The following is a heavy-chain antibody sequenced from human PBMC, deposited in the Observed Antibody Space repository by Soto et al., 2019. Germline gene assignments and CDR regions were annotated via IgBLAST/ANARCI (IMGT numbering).Heavy chain of an antibody. CDR3: AGGIQLWIRRINNGYSG. D-gene: IGHD5-18*01. CDR1: GGTFSTYA. Sequence: QVQLVQSGAEVKKPESSVKVSCKAPGGTFSTYAISWVRQAPGQGLEWMGGIIPMFGTANYAQRFQDRVTITADESTNTVYMELSSLRSEDTAGYFCAGGIQLWIRRINNGYSGWGQGTLVTVSS. CDR2: IIPMFGTA. V-gene: IGHV1-69*12. J-gene: IGHJ4*02.